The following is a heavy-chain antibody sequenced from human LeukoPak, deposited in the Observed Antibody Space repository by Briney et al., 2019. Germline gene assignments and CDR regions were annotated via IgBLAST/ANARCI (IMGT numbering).Heavy chain of an antibody. CDR1: GGTFSINA. V-gene: IGHV1-69*05. CDR2: IIPMSETP. J-gene: IGHJ4*02. D-gene: IGHD6-19*01. CDR3: ASSLGPHSGWYDY. Sequence: ASVKVSCKASGGTFSINAITWVRQAPGQGLEWMGGIIPMSETPKYTQKFQGRVTIATDESTNTAYMELSSLRSEDTAVYYCASSLGPHSGWYDYWGQGTLVTVSS.